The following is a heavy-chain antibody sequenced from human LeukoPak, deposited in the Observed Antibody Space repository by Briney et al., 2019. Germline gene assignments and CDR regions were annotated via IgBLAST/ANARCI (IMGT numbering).Heavy chain of an antibody. CDR3: ARLVAYCAGDCLDY. D-gene: IGHD2-21*01. V-gene: IGHV4-59*08. CDR2: IYYSGST. J-gene: IGHJ4*02. Sequence: SETLSLTCSVSGGSIRRYYWSWIRQPPGKGLEWIAYIYYSGSTSYNPSLKSRVTISVDTSKNQFSLKLSSVTAADTAVYYCARLVAYCAGDCLDYWGQGTLVTVSS. CDR1: GGSIRRYY.